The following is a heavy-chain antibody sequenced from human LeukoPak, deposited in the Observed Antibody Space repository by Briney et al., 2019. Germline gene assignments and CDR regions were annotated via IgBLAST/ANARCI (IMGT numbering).Heavy chain of an antibody. V-gene: IGHV3-20*04. CDR1: GFTFDDYG. Sequence: GGSLRLSCAASGFTFDDYGMSWVRQAPGKGLEWVSGINWNGGSTGYADSVKGRFTISRDNAKNSLYLQMNSLRAEDTALYYCARRYYDFRSGYFQEGAFDIWGQGTMVTVSS. J-gene: IGHJ3*02. CDR3: ARRYYDFRSGYFQEGAFDI. D-gene: IGHD3-3*01. CDR2: INWNGGST.